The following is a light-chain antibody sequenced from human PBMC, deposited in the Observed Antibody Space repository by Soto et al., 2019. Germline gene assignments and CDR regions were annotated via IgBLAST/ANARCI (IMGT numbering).Light chain of an antibody. V-gene: IGKV1-9*01. Sequence: DIHLTQSPSSLSASVGERVTITCRASQAVSNNLAWYHQKPGNPPKLLIYEESTLHTGVPSRFSGSKVGTHFTLTIDRLQPEDFATYYCQQVKSYPRTFGGGTKVEIK. CDR2: EES. J-gene: IGKJ4*01. CDR1: QAVSNN. CDR3: QQVKSYPRT.